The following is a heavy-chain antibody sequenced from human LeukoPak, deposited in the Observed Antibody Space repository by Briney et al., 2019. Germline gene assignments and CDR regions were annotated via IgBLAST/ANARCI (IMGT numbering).Heavy chain of an antibody. CDR1: GFTFSSYW. CDR3: AREGNDYGDFPDY. CDR2: IKQDGSEK. D-gene: IGHD4-17*01. Sequence: GGSLRLSCAAPGFTFSSYWMSWVRQAPGKGLEWVANIKQDGSEKYYVDSVKGRFTISRDNAKNSLYLQMNSLRAEDTAVYYCAREGNDYGDFPDYWGQGTLVTVSS. V-gene: IGHV3-7*01. J-gene: IGHJ4*02.